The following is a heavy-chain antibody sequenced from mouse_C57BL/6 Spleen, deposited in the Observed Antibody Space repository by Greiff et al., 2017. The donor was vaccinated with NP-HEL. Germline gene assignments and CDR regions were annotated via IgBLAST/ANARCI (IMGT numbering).Heavy chain of an antibody. V-gene: IGHV1-26*01. D-gene: IGHD2-1*01. CDR2: INPNNGGT. CDR3: ARWDGTHYYAMDY. J-gene: IGHJ4*01. CDR1: GYTFTDYY. Sequence: VQLQQSGPELVKPGASVKISCKASGYTFTDYYMNWVKQSHGKSLEWIGDINPNNGGTSYNQKFKGKATLTVDKSSSTAYMELRSLTSEDSAVYYCARWDGTHYYAMDYWGQGTSVTVSS.